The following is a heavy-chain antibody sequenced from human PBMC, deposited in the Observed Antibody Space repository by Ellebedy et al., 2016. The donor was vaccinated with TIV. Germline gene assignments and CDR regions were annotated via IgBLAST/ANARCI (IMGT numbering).Heavy chain of an antibody. J-gene: IGHJ4*02. V-gene: IGHV3-48*01. CDR3: VSQYYGGLTASRYLDY. D-gene: IGHD3-9*01. CDR1: GFTFSKYS. CDR2: ISRSSSTM. Sequence: GGSLRLXCAASGFTFSKYSMHWVRQAPGKGLEWVSYISRSSSTMYYADSVKGRFTISRDNAKNTVYLQMNSLRTDDTAVYYCVSQYYGGLTASRYLDYWGQGILVTVSS.